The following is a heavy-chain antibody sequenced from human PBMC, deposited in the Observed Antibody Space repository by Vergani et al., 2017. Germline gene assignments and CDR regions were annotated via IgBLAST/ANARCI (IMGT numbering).Heavy chain of an antibody. CDR1: GGSISSYY. D-gene: IGHD5-18*01. Sequence: QVQLQESGPGLVKPSETLSLTCTVSGGSISSYYWSWIRQPPGKGLEWVGHIYYSGITNDNPSLKSRVTISVHTSNNQFSLKVSSVTAADTAVYYCARMRYSYGNYYYYGMDVWGQGTTVTVSS. CDR3: ARMRYSYGNYYYYGMDV. J-gene: IGHJ6*02. CDR2: IYYSGIT. V-gene: IGHV4-59*01.